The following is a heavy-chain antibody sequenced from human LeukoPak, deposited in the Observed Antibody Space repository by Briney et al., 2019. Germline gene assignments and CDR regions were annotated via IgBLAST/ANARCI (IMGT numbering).Heavy chain of an antibody. CDR3: ARDRSVYYDSSGYAFDY. J-gene: IGHJ4*02. CDR1: GGTFSSYA. CDR2: IIPIFGTA. D-gene: IGHD3-22*01. V-gene: IGHV1-69*06. Sequence: SVKVSCKASGGTFSSYAISWVRQAPGQGLEWMGGIIPIFGTANYAQKFQGRVTITADKSTSTAYMELSSLRSEDTAVYYCARDRSVYYDSSGYAFDYWGQGTLVTVSS.